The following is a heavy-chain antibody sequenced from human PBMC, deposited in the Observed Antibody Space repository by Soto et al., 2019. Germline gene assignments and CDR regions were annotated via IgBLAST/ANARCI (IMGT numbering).Heavy chain of an antibody. Sequence: PGGSLRRSCGPSVFTFSDYYIIWILPAPGTGLEWVSYISTRGSTIYYADSVKGRFTISRDNAKNSLYLQMNSLRAEDTAVYYCARVVAMVRGAPCWFDPWGQGTVVTVSS. J-gene: IGHJ5*02. D-gene: IGHD3-10*01. CDR2: ISTRGSTI. V-gene: IGHV3-11*01. CDR1: VFTFSDYY. CDR3: ARVVAMVRGAPCWFDP.